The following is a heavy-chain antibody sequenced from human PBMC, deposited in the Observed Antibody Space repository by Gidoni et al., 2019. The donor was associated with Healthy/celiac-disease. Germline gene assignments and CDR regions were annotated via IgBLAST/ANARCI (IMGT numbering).Heavy chain of an antibody. Sequence: QVQLVQSGAEVKKPGASVKASCKASGYTFTSYGISWVRQAPGQGLEWMGWISAYNGNTNYAQKLQGRVTMTTDTSTSTAYMELRSLRSDDTAVYYCAVAVAGIGRLDFEYWGQGTLVTVSS. V-gene: IGHV1-18*01. CDR1: GYTFTSYG. CDR3: AVAVAGIGRLDFEY. J-gene: IGHJ4*02. D-gene: IGHD6-19*01. CDR2: ISAYNGNT.